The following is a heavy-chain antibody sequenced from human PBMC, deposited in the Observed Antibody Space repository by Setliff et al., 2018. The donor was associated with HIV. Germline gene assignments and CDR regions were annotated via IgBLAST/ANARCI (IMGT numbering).Heavy chain of an antibody. J-gene: IGHJ4*02. V-gene: IGHV3-74*01. Sequence: GSLRLSCAASGFTFSTYWMHWVRQAPEKELVRFSHINSDGSGTSYADSVKGRFTISRDNARNTLFLQMNSLGVEDTALYYCGRDVHDAAADNWGRGTLVTVSS. CDR1: GFTFSTYW. CDR3: GRDVHDAAADN. D-gene: IGHD6-13*01. CDR2: INSDGSGT.